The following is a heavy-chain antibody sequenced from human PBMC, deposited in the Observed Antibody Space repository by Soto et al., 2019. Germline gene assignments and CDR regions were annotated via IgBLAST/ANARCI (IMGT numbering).Heavy chain of an antibody. CDR1: GFTFDSFA. V-gene: IGHV3-9*01. J-gene: IGHJ4*02. D-gene: IGHD5-18*01. CDR3: AIVDTRDS. CDR2: ISWDGATI. Sequence: EVQLVESGGGLVQPGRSLRLSCAASGFTFDSFAIQWVRQAPGKGLEWVSSISWDGATIDYADAVKGRFTISRDNAKKFAFLQMNSLRSDDSAFYYCAIVDTRDSWGQGTLVTVSS.